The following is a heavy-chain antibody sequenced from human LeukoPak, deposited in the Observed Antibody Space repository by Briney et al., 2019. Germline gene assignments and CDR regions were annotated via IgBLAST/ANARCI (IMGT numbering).Heavy chain of an antibody. CDR2: IIPIFGTA. CDR1: GGTFSSYA. D-gene: IGHD5-18*01. Sequence: SVKVSCKASGGTFSSYAISWVRQAPGQGLEWMGGIIPIFGTANYAQKFQGRVTITADKSTSTAYMELSGLRSEDTAVYYCATRGGGGYSYGIVDVWGKGTTVTVSS. V-gene: IGHV1-69*06. CDR3: ATRGGGGYSYGIVDV. J-gene: IGHJ6*04.